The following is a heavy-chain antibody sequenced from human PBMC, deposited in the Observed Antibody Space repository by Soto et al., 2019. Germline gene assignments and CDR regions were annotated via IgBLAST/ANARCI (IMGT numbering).Heavy chain of an antibody. D-gene: IGHD3-10*01. CDR1: GGSVSSGDYY. Sequence: QVQLQESGPGLVKPSQTLSLTCTVSGGSVSSGDYYWSWIRQPPGKGLEWIGYIYYSGTTYYNPALKSRVTISVDTSKHQFSLKLGSVTAADTAVYYCARSLSILRIGVYFDYWGQGALVTVSS. V-gene: IGHV4-30-4*01. J-gene: IGHJ4*02. CDR2: IYYSGTT. CDR3: ARSLSILRIGVYFDY.